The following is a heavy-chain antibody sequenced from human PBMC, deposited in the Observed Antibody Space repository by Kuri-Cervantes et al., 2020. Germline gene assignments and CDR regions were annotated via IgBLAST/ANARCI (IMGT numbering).Heavy chain of an antibody. J-gene: IGHJ4*02. D-gene: IGHD3/OR15-3a*01. V-gene: IGHV4-34*01. CDR1: GGSFSGYY. Sequence: SETLSLACAVYGGSFSGYYWSWIRQPPGKGLEWIGEINHSGSTYYNPSLKSRVNISVDTSKNQFSLKLSSVTAADTAVYCCARQMIRWGLIFSTLGGIFDYWGQGTLVTVSS. CDR3: ARQMIRWGLIFSTLGGIFDY. CDR2: INHSGST.